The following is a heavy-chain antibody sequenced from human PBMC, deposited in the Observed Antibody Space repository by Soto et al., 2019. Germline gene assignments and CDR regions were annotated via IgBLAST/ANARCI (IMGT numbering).Heavy chain of an antibody. Sequence: SETLSLTCTVSGGSISSYYWSWIRQPPGKGLEWIGYIYYSGSTNYNPSLKSRVTISVDTSKNQFSLKLSSVTAADTAVYYCASITMVRGVPYWSQGTLVTVSS. J-gene: IGHJ4*02. D-gene: IGHD3-10*01. CDR3: ASITMVRGVPY. V-gene: IGHV4-59*01. CDR2: IYYSGST. CDR1: GGSISSYY.